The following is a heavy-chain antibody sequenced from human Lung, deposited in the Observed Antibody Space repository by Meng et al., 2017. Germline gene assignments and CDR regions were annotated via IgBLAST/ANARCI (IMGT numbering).Heavy chain of an antibody. CDR1: GYTFTTYG. V-gene: IGHV1-18*01. CDR3: VSERGGGSFDY. Sequence: QVQLVQSGAEVKEPGASGKVSCKASGYTFTTYGLSWVRQGPGQGLEWMGWISAYNGNTKYAQKVQGRVTMTRDTSTTTAYMELRNLRSDDTAVYYCVSERGGGSFDYWGQGTLVTVSS. J-gene: IGHJ4*02. D-gene: IGHD3-10*01. CDR2: ISAYNGNT.